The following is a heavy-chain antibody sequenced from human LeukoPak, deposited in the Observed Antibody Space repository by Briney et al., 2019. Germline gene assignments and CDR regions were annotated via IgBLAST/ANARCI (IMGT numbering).Heavy chain of an antibody. D-gene: IGHD3-22*01. V-gene: IGHV3-21*01. Sequence: GGSLRLSCAASGFTFSSYSINWARQAPGKGLEWVSSITSSSSYIYYADSLKGRFTISRDNAKNSLYLQMNSLRAEDTAVYYCARGRYYDSSGHADGFDIWGQGTMVTVSS. CDR1: GFTFSSYS. CDR3: ARGRYYDSSGHADGFDI. J-gene: IGHJ3*02. CDR2: ITSSSSYI.